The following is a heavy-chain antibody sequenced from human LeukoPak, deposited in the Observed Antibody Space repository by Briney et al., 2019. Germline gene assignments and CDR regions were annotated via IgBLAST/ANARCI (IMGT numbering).Heavy chain of an antibody. Sequence: GTSVKVSCKASGFTFTSSAVQRVRQARGQRLEWIGWIVVGSGNTNYAQKFQERVTITRDMSTSTAYMELSSLRSEDTAVYYCAAELVRYSSSGGHWGQGTLVTVSS. CDR1: GFTFTSSA. V-gene: IGHV1-58*01. J-gene: IGHJ4*02. CDR3: AAELVRYSSSGGH. D-gene: IGHD6-13*01. CDR2: IVVGSGNT.